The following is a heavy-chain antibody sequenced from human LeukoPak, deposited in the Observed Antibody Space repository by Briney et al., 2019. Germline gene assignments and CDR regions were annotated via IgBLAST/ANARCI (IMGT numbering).Heavy chain of an antibody. CDR3: AKESDIVVVPAGNWFDP. J-gene: IGHJ5*02. CDR2: IIPILDTA. D-gene: IGHD2-2*01. CDR1: GGTFSSYA. V-gene: IGHV1-69*06. Sequence: SVKVSCKASGGTFSSYAISWVRQAPGQGLEWMGGIIPILDTANYAQKFQGRVTITADKSTSTAYMELSSLRSEDTAVYYCAKESDIVVVPAGNWFDPWGQGTLVTVSS.